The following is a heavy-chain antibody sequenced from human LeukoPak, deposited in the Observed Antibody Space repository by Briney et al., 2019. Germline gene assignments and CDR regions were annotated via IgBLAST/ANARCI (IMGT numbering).Heavy chain of an antibody. J-gene: IGHJ4*02. V-gene: IGHV3-9*01. Sequence: GGSLRLSCEASGFTFDDYAMHWVRQVPGKGLEWVSGITWNSGSIDYADSVKGRFTISRDNAKNSLCLQMNSLRAEDTALYYCAKDMYSSSWNFCDYWGRGTLVTVSS. D-gene: IGHD6-13*01. CDR1: GFTFDDYA. CDR2: ITWNSGSI. CDR3: AKDMYSSSWNFCDY.